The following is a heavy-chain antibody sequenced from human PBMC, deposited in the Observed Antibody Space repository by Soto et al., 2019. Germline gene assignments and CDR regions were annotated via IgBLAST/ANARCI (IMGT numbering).Heavy chain of an antibody. J-gene: IGHJ6*03. Sequence: GESLKISCKGSGYSFTSYWIGWVRQMPGKGLEWMGIIYPGDSDTRYSPSFQGQVTISADKSISTAYLQWSSLKASDTAMYYCARHDGDSLPWYYMDSWGKGTTVTVSS. D-gene: IGHD4-17*01. CDR3: ARHDGDSLPWYYMDS. V-gene: IGHV5-51*01. CDR2: IYPGDSDT. CDR1: GYSFTSYW.